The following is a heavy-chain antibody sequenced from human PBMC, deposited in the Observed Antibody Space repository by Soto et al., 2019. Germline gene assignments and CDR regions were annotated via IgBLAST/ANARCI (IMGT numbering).Heavy chain of an antibody. V-gene: IGHV3-23*01. CDR1: GFTFSSYA. CDR3: AKGTAAGSRPSFDY. CDR2: ISGSGGST. J-gene: IGHJ4*02. Sequence: GGSLRLSCAASGFTFSSYAMSWVRQAPGKGLEWVSAISGSGGSTYYADSVKGRFTISRDNSKNTLYLQMNSLRAEDAAVYYCAKGTAAGSRPSFDYWGQGTLVTVSS.